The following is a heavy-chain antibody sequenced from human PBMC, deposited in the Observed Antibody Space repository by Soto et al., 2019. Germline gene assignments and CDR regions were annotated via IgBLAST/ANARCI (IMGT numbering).Heavy chain of an antibody. CDR3: ARDECRGGSCYSAGGSYYYYGMDV. CDR2: IYYSGST. J-gene: IGHJ6*02. Sequence: ASETLSLTCTVSGGSVSSGSYYWSWIRQPPGKGLEWIGYIYYSGSTNYNPSLKSRVTISVDTSKNQFSLKPSSVTAADTAVYYCARDECRGGSCYSAGGSYYYYGMDVWGQGTTVTVSS. V-gene: IGHV4-61*01. CDR1: GGSVSSGSYY. D-gene: IGHD2-15*01.